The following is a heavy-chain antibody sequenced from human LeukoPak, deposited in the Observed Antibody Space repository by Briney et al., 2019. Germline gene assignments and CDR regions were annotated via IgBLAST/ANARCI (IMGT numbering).Heavy chain of an antibody. CDR2: IYYSGST. CDR3: ARHAGDSGSYYSPCDY. Sequence: SETLSLTCTVSGGSISSSRYYWVWIRQPPGKGLEYIGTIYYSGSTYYNPSLKSRVTISVDTSKNQFSLRLSSVTAADTAVYYCARHAGDSGSYYSPCDYWGQGTLVTVSS. V-gene: IGHV4-39*01. CDR1: GGSISSSRYY. D-gene: IGHD1-26*01. J-gene: IGHJ4*02.